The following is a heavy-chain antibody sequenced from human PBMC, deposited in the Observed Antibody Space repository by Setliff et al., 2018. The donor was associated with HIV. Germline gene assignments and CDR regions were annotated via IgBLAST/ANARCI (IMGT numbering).Heavy chain of an antibody. CDR3: ASSRPPDDSSGFLDH. CDR1: GFTSSTSW. J-gene: IGHJ4*02. D-gene: IGHD3-22*01. Sequence: PGGSLRLSCAASGFTSSTSWMTWVRQAPGQGLEWVANIKGDGSAEYYVDSAKGRFTISRDNAKNSLYLQMNSLRAEDTAIYYCASSRPPDDSSGFLDHWGQGTLVTVSS. CDR2: IKGDGSAE. V-gene: IGHV3-7*03.